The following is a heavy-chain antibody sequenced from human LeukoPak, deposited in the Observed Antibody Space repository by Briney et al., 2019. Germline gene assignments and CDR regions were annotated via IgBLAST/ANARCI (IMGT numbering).Heavy chain of an antibody. V-gene: IGHV3-30*18. CDR3: AKDPVTMIVVGWFDP. J-gene: IGHJ5*02. CDR2: ISYDGSNK. CDR1: GFTFSSYG. Sequence: GGSLRLSCAASGFTFSSYGMHWVRQAPGKGLEWVAVISYDGSNKYYADSVKGRFTISRDNSKNTLYLQMNSLRAEDTAVYYCAKDPVTMIVVGWFDPWGQGTLVTVSS. D-gene: IGHD3-22*01.